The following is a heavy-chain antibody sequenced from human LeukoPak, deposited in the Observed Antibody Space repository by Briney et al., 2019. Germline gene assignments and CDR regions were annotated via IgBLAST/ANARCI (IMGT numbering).Heavy chain of an antibody. CDR2: IIPIFGTA. V-gene: IGHV1-69*13. Sequence: ASVKVSCKASGGTFSSYAISWVRQAPGQGLEWMGGIIPIFGTANYAQKFQGRVTITADESTSTAYMELSSLRSEDTAVYYCAREPNDGYNFGDAFDIWGQGTMVTVSS. D-gene: IGHD5-24*01. J-gene: IGHJ3*02. CDR3: AREPNDGYNFGDAFDI. CDR1: GGTFSSYA.